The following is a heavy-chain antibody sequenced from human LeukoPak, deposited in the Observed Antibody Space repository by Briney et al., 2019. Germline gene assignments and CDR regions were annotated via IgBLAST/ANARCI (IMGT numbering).Heavy chain of an antibody. Sequence: GGSLRLSCAASGFTFSSYAMHWVRQAPGKGLEWVAVISYDGSNKYYADSVKGRFTISRDNSKNTLYLQMNSLRAEDTAVYYCARDADTAMVIGCYLDYWGQGTLVTVSS. CDR2: ISYDGSNK. V-gene: IGHV3-30-3*01. D-gene: IGHD5-18*01. CDR1: GFTFSSYA. CDR3: ARDADTAMVIGCYLDY. J-gene: IGHJ4*02.